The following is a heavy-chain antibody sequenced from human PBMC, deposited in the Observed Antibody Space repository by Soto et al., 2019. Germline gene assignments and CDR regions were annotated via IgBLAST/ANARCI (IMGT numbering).Heavy chain of an antibody. Sequence: PGGSLRLSCGVSGSTFSSHAMSWVRQAPGKGLECVSGISGSGGTTFYADSVKGRFTISRDNSKKTLYLQMNGLRAEDTAVYYCARTPYDFWSPGQFYFDHWGQGTLVTVSS. CDR3: ARTPYDFWSPGQFYFDH. CDR1: GSTFSSHA. CDR2: ISGSGGTT. J-gene: IGHJ4*02. V-gene: IGHV3-23*01. D-gene: IGHD3-3*01.